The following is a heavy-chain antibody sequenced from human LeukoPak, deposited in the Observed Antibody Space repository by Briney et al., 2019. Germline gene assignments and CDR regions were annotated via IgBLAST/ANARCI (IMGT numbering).Heavy chain of an antibody. CDR1: GGSFSGYY. D-gene: IGHD6-19*01. J-gene: IGHJ4*02. V-gene: IGHV4-34*01. Sequence: SETLSLTCAVYGGSFSGYYWSWIRQPPGKGLEWIGEINHSGSTNYNPSLKSRVTISVDTSKNQFSLKLSSVTAADTAVYYCARGEYSSGWYSYRGQGTLVTVSS. CDR3: ARGEYSSGWYSY. CDR2: INHSGST.